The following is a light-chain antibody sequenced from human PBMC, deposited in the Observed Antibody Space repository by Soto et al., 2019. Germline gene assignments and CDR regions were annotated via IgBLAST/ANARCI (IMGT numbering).Light chain of an antibody. CDR1: SSDVGGYTY. CDR2: EVN. V-gene: IGLV2-14*01. CDR3: SSYTSSSTLYV. Sequence: QSVLTQPASVSGSPRQSITISCTGASSDVGGYTYVSWYQQHPGKAPKLMIYEVNNRPSGVSNRFSGSKSGNTASLTISGLQAEDDADYYCSSYTSSSTLYVFGTGTKLTVL. J-gene: IGLJ1*01.